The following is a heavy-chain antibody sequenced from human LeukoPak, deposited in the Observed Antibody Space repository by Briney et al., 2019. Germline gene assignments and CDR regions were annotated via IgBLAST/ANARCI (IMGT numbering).Heavy chain of an antibody. V-gene: IGHV3-48*04. CDR3: ASRTGTTGYHYYMDP. Sequence: PGGSLRLSCEASEFTFSRHSMNWVRQSPGKGLEWVSYISSSGRTISYADSVKGRFTISRDNVKNSVDLQMNSLRAEDTAMYYCASRTGTTGYHYYMDPWGNGTTVTVSS. CDR1: EFTFSRHS. CDR2: ISSSGRTI. D-gene: IGHD1-7*01. J-gene: IGHJ6*03.